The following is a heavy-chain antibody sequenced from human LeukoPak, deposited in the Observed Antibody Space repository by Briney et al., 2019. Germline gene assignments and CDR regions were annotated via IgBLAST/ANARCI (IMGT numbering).Heavy chain of an antibody. CDR2: INDSGRN. CDR1: GGSFSDYN. V-gene: IGHV4-34*01. J-gene: IGHJ4*02. Sequence: SETLSLTCAVHGGSFSDYNWSWLRQSPEKGLEWIGEINDSGRNHYNPSLKRRVTISVHTAKYQFYLSLSSLTAADTAVYYCARGLDLEGLDYWGQGTLVTVSS. CDR3: ARGLDLEGLDY. D-gene: IGHD1-1*01.